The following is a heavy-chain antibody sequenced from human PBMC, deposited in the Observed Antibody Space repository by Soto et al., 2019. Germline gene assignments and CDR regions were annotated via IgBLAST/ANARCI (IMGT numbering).Heavy chain of an antibody. J-gene: IGHJ4*02. D-gene: IGHD3-22*01. V-gene: IGHV1-46*01. CDR2: INPSGGNT. CDR3: ARDYYDSSGYYPY. Sequence: GASVKVSCKASGYTFTSYYMHWVRQAPGQGLEWMGIINPSGGNTGYAQKFQGRVTMTRNTSISTAYMELSSLRSEDTAVYYCARDYYDSSGYYPYWGQETLVTVSS. CDR1: GYTFTSYY.